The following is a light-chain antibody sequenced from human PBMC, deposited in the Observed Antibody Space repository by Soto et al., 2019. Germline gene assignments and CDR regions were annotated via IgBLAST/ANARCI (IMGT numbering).Light chain of an antibody. CDR1: QSVSSSY. Sequence: EIVLTQSRSTLSLSPGERATLSCRASQSVSSSYLAWYQQKPGQAPRLLIYGASSRATGIPDRFSGSGSGTDFTLTISRLEPEDFAVYYCQQYGSSPLLTFGGGTKVEIK. CDR2: GAS. CDR3: QQYGSSPLLT. J-gene: IGKJ4*01. V-gene: IGKV3-20*01.